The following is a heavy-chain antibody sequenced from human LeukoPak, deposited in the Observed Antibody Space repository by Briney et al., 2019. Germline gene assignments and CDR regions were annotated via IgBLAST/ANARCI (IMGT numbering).Heavy chain of an antibody. Sequence: GGSLRLSCAPSGFTFDNFAMTWVRQAPGKGLEWVSEITGSGGSTYYADSVKGRFTISRDNSKNTLYLQMSSLRAEDTAVYYCAKDLSPGVYWGQGTLVTVSS. J-gene: IGHJ4*02. V-gene: IGHV3-23*01. CDR3: AKDLSPGVY. CDR2: ITGSGGST. D-gene: IGHD2-8*01. CDR1: GFTFDNFA.